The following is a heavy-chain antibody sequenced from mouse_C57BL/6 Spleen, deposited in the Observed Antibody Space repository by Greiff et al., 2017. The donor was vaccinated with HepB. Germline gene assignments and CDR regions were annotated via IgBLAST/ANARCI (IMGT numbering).Heavy chain of an antibody. CDR2: IYPSDSET. J-gene: IGHJ3*01. Sequence: QVQLQQPGAELVRPGSSVKLSCKASGYTFTSYWMDWVKQRPGQGLEWIGNIYPSDSETHYNQKFKDKATLTVDKSSSTAYMQLSSLTSEDSAVYYCTGIYYDYDLFAYWGQGTLVTVSA. CDR1: GYTFTSYW. CDR3: TGIYYDYDLFAY. D-gene: IGHD2-4*01. V-gene: IGHV1-61*01.